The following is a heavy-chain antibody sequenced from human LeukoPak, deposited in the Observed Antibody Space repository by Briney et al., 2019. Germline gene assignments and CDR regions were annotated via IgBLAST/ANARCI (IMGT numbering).Heavy chain of an antibody. J-gene: IGHJ4*02. CDR2: INPSGGST. CDR3: ATAPYCGGDCYDLDY. V-gene: IGHV1-46*01. Sequence: ASVKVSCKASGYPFTSYGITWVRQAPGQGLEWMGIINPSGGSTSYAQKFQGRVTMTRDMSTSTVYMELSSLRSEDTAVYYCATAPYCGGDCYDLDYWGQGTLVTVSS. CDR1: GYPFTSYG. D-gene: IGHD2-21*02.